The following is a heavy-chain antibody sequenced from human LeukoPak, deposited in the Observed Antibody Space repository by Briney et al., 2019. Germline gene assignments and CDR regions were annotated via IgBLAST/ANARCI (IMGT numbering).Heavy chain of an antibody. Sequence: GGSLRLSCAASGFTSSRYSMNWVREAPGEGLEWVSSITSSSSYIYYADSVKGRFTISRDNAKNSLYLQMNGLRAEDTALYYCARDKDQYSGYDSGLFDYWGQGTLVTVSS. V-gene: IGHV3-21*01. CDR3: ARDKDQYSGYDSGLFDY. J-gene: IGHJ4*02. CDR2: ITSSSSYI. D-gene: IGHD5-12*01. CDR1: GFTSSRYS.